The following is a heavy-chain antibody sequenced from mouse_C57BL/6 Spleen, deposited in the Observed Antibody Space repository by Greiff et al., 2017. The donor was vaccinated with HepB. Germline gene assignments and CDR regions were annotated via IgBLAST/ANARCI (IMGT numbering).Heavy chain of an antibody. V-gene: IGHV1-69*01. J-gene: IGHJ2*01. CDR1: GYTFTSYW. D-gene: IGHD4-1*01. CDR2: IDPSDSYT. Sequence: QVQLQQPGAELVMPGASVKLSCKASGYTFTSYWMHWVKQRPGQGLEWIGEIDPSDSYTNYNQKFKGKSTLTVDKSSSTAYMQLSSLTSEDSAVYYCARGGVGRDFDYWGQGTTLTVSS. CDR3: ARGGVGRDFDY.